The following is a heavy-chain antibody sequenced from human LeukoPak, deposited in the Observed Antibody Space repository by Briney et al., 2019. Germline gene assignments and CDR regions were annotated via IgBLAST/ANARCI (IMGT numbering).Heavy chain of an antibody. Sequence: PSETLSLTCTVSGGSISGYHWNWIRQPPGKGLEWIGRIYTSGSTNYNPSLKSRVTMSVDTSKNQFSLKLSSVTAADTAVYYCARDLDSGYGSNFDYWGQGTLVTVSS. V-gene: IGHV4-4*07. D-gene: IGHD5-12*01. CDR3: ARDLDSGYGSNFDY. CDR2: IYTSGST. CDR1: GGSISGYH. J-gene: IGHJ4*02.